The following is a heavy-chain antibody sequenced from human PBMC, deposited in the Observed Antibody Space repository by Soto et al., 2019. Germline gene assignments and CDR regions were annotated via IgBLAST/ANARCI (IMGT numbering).Heavy chain of an antibody. CDR1: GFTFETSS. Sequence: EVKLVQSGGGLVQPGGSLRLSCAASGFTFETSSINCLRQTPGKGLEWVASISATSLYIYYADSVRGRFTISRENAKNTVFLQMDGLTAEDTAIYFCARDLGGGAHYGMDVWGQGTTVTVSS. D-gene: IGHD3-16*01. V-gene: IGHV3-21*06. CDR2: ISATSLYI. J-gene: IGHJ6*02. CDR3: ARDLGGGAHYGMDV.